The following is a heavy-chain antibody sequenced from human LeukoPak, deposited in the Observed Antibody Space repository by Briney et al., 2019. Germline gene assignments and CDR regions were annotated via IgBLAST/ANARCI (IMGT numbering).Heavy chain of an antibody. CDR2: IDKDGRST. D-gene: IGHD1-26*01. CDR1: GFTLCAFA. CDR3: ATWAFYHSLDV. J-gene: IGHJ6*02. V-gene: IGHV3-43*02. Sequence: GGSLRGSSAASGFTLCAFAMHWVRQAPGKGLERVSLIDKDGRSTYYADSVKGRFTISRDNSKNSLYLQMNSLRTEDTALYYCATWAFYHSLDVWGQGTTVTVSS.